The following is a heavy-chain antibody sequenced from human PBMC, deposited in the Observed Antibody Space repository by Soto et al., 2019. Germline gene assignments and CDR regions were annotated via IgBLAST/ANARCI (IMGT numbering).Heavy chain of an antibody. CDR2: INGYNGNT. Sequence: QVQLVQSGAEVKKPGASVKVSCKASGYTFTSYGITWVRQAPGQGLEWLGWINGYNGNTNYAQKLQGRVTMTTDTSTSTAYMEMRSLRSADTAVYYWARMGDAPYYYYGMDVWGQGTTVTVSS. J-gene: IGHJ6*02. D-gene: IGHD3-16*01. CDR1: GYTFTSYG. V-gene: IGHV1-18*01. CDR3: ARMGDAPYYYYGMDV.